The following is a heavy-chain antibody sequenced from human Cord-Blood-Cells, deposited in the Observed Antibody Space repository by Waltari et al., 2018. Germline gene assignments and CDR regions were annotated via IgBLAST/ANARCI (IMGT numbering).Heavy chain of an antibody. J-gene: IGHJ4*02. CDR1: GGSISSSNS. Sequence: QVQLQESGPGLVKPPGTLSLTCAVSGGSISSSNSCSWDRQPPGKGLERIGEIYHSGSTNYNPSLKSRVTISVDKSKNQFSLKLSSVTAADTAVYYCASLGVVPAAISVDYWGQGTLVTVSS. D-gene: IGHD2-2*01. CDR2: IYHSGST. CDR3: ASLGVVPAAISVDY. V-gene: IGHV4-4*03.